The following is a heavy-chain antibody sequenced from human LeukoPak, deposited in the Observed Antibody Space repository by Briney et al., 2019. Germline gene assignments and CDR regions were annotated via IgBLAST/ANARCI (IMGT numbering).Heavy chain of an antibody. CDR3: ARHPVWHDGSVYYGYYFDY. V-gene: IGHV3-7*01. CDR2: IRQDGGEK. J-gene: IGHJ4*02. Sequence: GGSLRLSCAVSGFTFSDYWMNWVRQAPGKGLEWVASIRQDGGEKSYVDSVKGRLTISRDNTKHSLYLQMSSLRAEDTGVYYCARHPVWHDGSVYYGYYFDYWGQGTLVTVSS. D-gene: IGHD3-22*01. CDR1: GFTFSDYW.